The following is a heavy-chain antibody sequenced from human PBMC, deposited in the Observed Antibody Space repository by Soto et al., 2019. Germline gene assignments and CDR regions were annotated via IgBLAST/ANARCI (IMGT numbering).Heavy chain of an antibody. Sequence: QVQLVQSGAEVKKPVASVKVSCKASGYTFTGYYMHWVRQAPGQGLEWMGWINPNSGGTNYAQKFPGWVTMTRDTSISTAYMELSSLRSDDTAVYYGARVGVYCSSTSCYNNWFDPWGQGTLVTVSS. J-gene: IGHJ5*02. CDR1: GYTFTGYY. V-gene: IGHV1-2*04. CDR3: ARVGVYCSSTSCYNNWFDP. CDR2: INPNSGGT. D-gene: IGHD2-2*02.